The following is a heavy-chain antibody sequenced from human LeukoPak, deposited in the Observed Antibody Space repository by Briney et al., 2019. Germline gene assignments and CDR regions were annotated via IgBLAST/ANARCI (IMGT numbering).Heavy chain of an antibody. CDR1: GYSFTNYW. D-gene: IGHD3-10*01. CDR3: ARRGWGFGEPKRDHDTFDI. V-gene: IGHV5-51*01. J-gene: IGHJ3*02. Sequence: KAGESLKICCEGSGYSFTNYWIAWVSEIPGQGLEGRGMIYAGDSDARYSPSFQGQVTISVDKSISTTYLRWNSLKAPDTAMYYCARRGWGFGEPKRDHDTFDIWGQGTVVTVSS. CDR2: IYAGDSDA.